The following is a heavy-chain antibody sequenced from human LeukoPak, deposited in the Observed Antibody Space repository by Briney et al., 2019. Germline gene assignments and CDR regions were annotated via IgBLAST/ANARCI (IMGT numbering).Heavy chain of an antibody. J-gene: IGHJ4*02. CDR2: IYYSGST. V-gene: IGHV4-39*07. CDR1: GGSISSSSYY. D-gene: IGHD1-1*01. CDR3: ARNGLRPFDY. Sequence: SETLSLTCTVSGGSISSSSYYWGWIRQPPGKGLEWLGSIYYSGSTYYNPSLKSRVTISVDTSKNQFSLKLSSVTAADTAVYFCARNGLRPFDYWGQGTLVTVSS.